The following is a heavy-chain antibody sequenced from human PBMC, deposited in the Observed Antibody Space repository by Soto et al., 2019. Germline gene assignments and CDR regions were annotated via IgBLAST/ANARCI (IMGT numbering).Heavy chain of an antibody. CDR2: ISYDGSNK. Sequence: QVQLVESGGGVVQPGRSLRLSCAASGFTFRTYGMHWVRQAPGKGLEWVAVISYDGSNKYYEDSVKGRFTISRDNSKNTRYLQMNSLRTEDTAVYYCAKDSLLYGRVFDDWGPGTLVTASS. J-gene: IGHJ4*02. CDR3: AKDSLLYGRVFDD. V-gene: IGHV3-30*18. D-gene: IGHD2-15*01. CDR1: GFTFRTYG.